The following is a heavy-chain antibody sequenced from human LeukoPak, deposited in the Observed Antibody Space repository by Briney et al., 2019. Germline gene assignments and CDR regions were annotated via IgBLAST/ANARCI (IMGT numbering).Heavy chain of an antibody. V-gene: IGHV4-34*01. CDR3: ARPGGRSGLAEYFQH. Sequence: PSETLSLTCAVYGVSFSTYYWSWIRQPPGKGLEWVGEINHTGSTNYNPSLKSRVTISVDTSKNQFSLKLTSVTAADTAVYYCARPGGRSGLAEYFQHWGQGTLVTVSS. J-gene: IGHJ1*01. CDR1: GVSFSTYY. D-gene: IGHD6-19*01. CDR2: INHTGST.